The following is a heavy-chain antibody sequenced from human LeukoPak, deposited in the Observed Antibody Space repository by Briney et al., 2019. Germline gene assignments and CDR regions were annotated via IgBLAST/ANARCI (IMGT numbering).Heavy chain of an antibody. Sequence: GGSLRLSCAASGFTFSSYSMNWVRQAPGKGLEWVSSISSSSSYIYYADSVKGRFTISRDNAKNSLYLQMNSLRAEDTAVYYCARDHTSSSGYSSSSQYYFDYWGQGTLVTVSS. D-gene: IGHD6-6*01. CDR2: ISSSSSYI. J-gene: IGHJ4*02. V-gene: IGHV3-21*03. CDR3: ARDHTSSSGYSSSSQYYFDY. CDR1: GFTFSSYS.